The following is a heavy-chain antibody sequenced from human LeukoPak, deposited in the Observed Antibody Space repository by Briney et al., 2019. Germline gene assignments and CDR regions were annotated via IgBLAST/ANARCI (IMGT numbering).Heavy chain of an antibody. V-gene: IGHV3-48*01. CDR2: ISPGSSTI. J-gene: IGHJ4*01. CDR1: GFTFSSYA. D-gene: IGHD2-8*01. CDR3: ATQAWRTHGAGGYHDDC. Sequence: GGSLRLSCAASGFTFSSYAMHWVRQAPGKGLEWVSYISPGSSTIYYADFAKGRFTISRDDGEKSLYLQMNPLRAEDTAVYYCATQAWRTHGAGGYHDDCWGHGTLVTASS.